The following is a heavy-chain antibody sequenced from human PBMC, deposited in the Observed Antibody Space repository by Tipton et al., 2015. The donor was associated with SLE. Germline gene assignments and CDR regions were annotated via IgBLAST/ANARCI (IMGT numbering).Heavy chain of an antibody. CDR3: ARLGHYDSSGPIRGVLDL. Sequence: LRLSCTVSGASMSRSPYYLGWVRQPPGKGLEYIGSKYYSGPTSSNPSLKSRLTISLDTSKNQISLKLNSVTAADTAVYYCARLGHYDSSGPIRGVLDLWGQGTRVTVSS. CDR1: GASMSRSPYY. V-gene: IGHV4-39*07. D-gene: IGHD3-22*01. CDR2: KYYSGPT. J-gene: IGHJ3*01.